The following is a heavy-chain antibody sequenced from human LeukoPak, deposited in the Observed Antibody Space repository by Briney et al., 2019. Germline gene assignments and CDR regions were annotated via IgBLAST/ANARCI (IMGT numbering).Heavy chain of an antibody. J-gene: IGHJ4*02. D-gene: IGHD5-24*01. Sequence: KSSETLSLTCAVYGASFSGYYWSWIRQPPGKGLEWIGEINHSGSTTNNPSLKSRVTISVDTSKNQFSLKLSSVTAADTAVYYCARGSSTKMATIRFDYWGQGTLVTVSS. CDR3: ARGSSTKMATIRFDY. CDR2: INHSGST. CDR1: GASFSGYY. V-gene: IGHV4-34*01.